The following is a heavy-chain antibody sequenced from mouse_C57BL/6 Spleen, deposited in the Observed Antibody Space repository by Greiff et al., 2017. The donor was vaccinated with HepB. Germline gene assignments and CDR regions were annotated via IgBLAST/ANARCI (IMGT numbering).Heavy chain of an antibody. V-gene: IGHV5-17*01. D-gene: IGHD1-1*01. CDR3: ARTDTTVVARYWYFDV. J-gene: IGHJ1*03. CDR2: ISSGSSTI. Sequence: EVMLVESGGGLVKPGGSLKLSCAASGFTFSDYGMHWVRQAPEKGLEWVAYISSGSSTIYYADTVKGRFTISRDNAKNTLFLQMTSLRSEDTAMYYCARTDTTVVARYWYFDVWGTGTTVTVSS. CDR1: GFTFSDYG.